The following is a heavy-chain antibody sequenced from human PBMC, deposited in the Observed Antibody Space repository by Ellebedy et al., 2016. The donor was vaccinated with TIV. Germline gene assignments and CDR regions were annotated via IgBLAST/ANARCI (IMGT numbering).Heavy chain of an antibody. V-gene: IGHV3-21*05. CDR1: GFTFSSYS. CDR3: ARDVGGFGSSVGPDY. CDR2: ISSSSGNSI. J-gene: IGHJ4*02. D-gene: IGHD6-6*01. Sequence: GESLKISXAASGFTFSSYSMNWVRQAPGQGLEWVSYISSSSGNSIYYADSVKGRFTVSRDDAKNSLFLQMNSLRADDTAVYYCARDVGGFGSSVGPDYWGQGTLVTVSS.